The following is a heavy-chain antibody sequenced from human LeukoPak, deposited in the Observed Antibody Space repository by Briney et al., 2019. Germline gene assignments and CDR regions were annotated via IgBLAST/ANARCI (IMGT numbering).Heavy chain of an antibody. CDR3: ARVDILTGYSL. CDR2: ISSSSSYI. D-gene: IGHD3-9*01. Sequence: GGSLRLSCAASGFTFSSYSMNWVRQAPGKGLEWVSSISSSSSYIYYADSVKGRFTISRDNAKNSLYLQMNSLRAEDTAVYYCARVDILTGYSLWGQGTLVTVSS. J-gene: IGHJ4*02. V-gene: IGHV3-21*01. CDR1: GFTFSSYS.